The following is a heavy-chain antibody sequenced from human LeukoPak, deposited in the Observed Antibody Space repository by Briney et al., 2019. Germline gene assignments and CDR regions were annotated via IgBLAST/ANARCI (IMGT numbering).Heavy chain of an antibody. CDR1: GGSFSGYY. CDR3: ARRRGYSDGYVSWFDP. V-gene: IGHV4-34*12. J-gene: IGHJ5*02. Sequence: SETLSLTCAVYGGSFSGYYWSWIRQPPGKGLGWVGEIIHSGSTTYNPTPKSRVTISVDTSTNQFSLKLSSVAAMNTAVYHCARRRGYSDGYVSWFDPWGEGTLVTVSS. CDR2: IIHSGST. D-gene: IGHD5-18*01.